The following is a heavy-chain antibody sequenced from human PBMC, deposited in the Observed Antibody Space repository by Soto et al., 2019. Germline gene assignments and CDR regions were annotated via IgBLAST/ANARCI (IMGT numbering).Heavy chain of an antibody. Sequence: ASVKVSCKASGYTFTSYAMHCVRQAPGQRLEWMGWINAGNGNTKYSQKFQGRVTIARDTSASTAYMELSSLRSEDTAVYYCARLVESWLYGSGSYSWFDPWGQGTLVTVSS. CDR2: INAGNGNT. CDR3: ARLVESWLYGSGSYSWFDP. V-gene: IGHV1-3*01. CDR1: GYTFTSYA. D-gene: IGHD3-10*01. J-gene: IGHJ5*02.